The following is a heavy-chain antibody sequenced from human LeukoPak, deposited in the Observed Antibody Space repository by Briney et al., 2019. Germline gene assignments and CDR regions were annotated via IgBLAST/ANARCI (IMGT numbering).Heavy chain of an antibody. J-gene: IGHJ6*02. V-gene: IGHV1-2*02. CDR2: INPYSCDT. CDR1: GYSFTDYY. CDR3: ARVGGYCTTTSCSYGMDV. Sequence: ASVKVSCKASGYSFTDYYMHWVRQAPGQGLEWMGWINPYSCDTNYAQKLQGRVTMTRDTSISTAYMEVSRLRSDDAAVFYCARVGGYCTTTSCSYGMDVWGQGSTVTVSS. D-gene: IGHD2-2*01.